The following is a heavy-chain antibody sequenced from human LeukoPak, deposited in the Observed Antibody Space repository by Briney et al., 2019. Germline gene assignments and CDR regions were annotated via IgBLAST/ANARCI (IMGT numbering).Heavy chain of an antibody. CDR1: GFTFSDYY. D-gene: IGHD3-22*01. CDR3: ARPDSSGYNWFDP. V-gene: IGHV3-11*06. CDR2: ISGSSTYI. J-gene: IGHJ5*02. Sequence: GGSLRLSCGASGFTFSDYYMSWVRQAPGKGLEWVSYISGSSTYIDYADSVKGRFTISRDNAKNTLYLQMNSLRAEDTAVYYCARPDSSGYNWFDPWGQGTLVTVSS.